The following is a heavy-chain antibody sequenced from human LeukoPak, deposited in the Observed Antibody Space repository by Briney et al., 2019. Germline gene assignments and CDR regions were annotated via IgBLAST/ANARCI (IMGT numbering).Heavy chain of an antibody. Sequence: GGSLRLSCAASGFTFSSYWMSWVRQAPGKGLEWVVNIKQDGSEKYYVDSVKGRFTISRDNAKNSLYLQMNSLRAEDTAVYYCAREGDYYDSSGYQLFFDYWGQGTLVTVSS. D-gene: IGHD3-22*01. J-gene: IGHJ4*02. V-gene: IGHV3-7*01. CDR2: IKQDGSEK. CDR1: GFTFSSYW. CDR3: AREGDYYDSSGYQLFFDY.